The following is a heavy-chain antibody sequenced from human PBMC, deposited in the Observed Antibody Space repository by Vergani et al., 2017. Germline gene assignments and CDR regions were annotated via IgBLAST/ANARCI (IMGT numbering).Heavy chain of an antibody. J-gene: IGHJ4*02. V-gene: IGHV3-13*01. CDR3: ARAVSTTVGDPPGY. Sequence: EVQLLESGGGLVQPGGSLRLSCAASGFTFTAHGLNWVRQAPGKGLEWVSTIGTAGDTYYPGSVKGRFTISRENAKNSLYLQMNSLRAGDTAIYYCARAVSTTVGDPPGYWGQGTLVTVSS. D-gene: IGHD4-23*01. CDR1: GFTFTAHG. CDR2: IGTAGDT.